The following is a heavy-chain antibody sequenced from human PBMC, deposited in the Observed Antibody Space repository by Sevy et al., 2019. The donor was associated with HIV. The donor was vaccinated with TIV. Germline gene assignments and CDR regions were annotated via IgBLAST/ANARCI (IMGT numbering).Heavy chain of an antibody. CDR2: VYHTGTT. V-gene: IGHV4-59*12. J-gene: IGHJ2*01. Sequence: SKTLSLTCAVSGASITSYYWNWIRQSPGKGLEWIAYVYHTGTTSYNPSLKSRVSTSLDTSRSQFSLTMYSVTAADTAIYYCARARRRPPVVDSNWYFDVWGRGTLVTVSS. CDR3: ARARRRPPVVDSNWYFDV. CDR1: GASITSYY. D-gene: IGHD3-22*01.